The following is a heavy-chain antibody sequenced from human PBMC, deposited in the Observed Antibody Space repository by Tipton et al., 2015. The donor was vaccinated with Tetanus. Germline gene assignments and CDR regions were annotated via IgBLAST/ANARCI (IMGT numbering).Heavy chain of an antibody. J-gene: IGHJ4*02. CDR2: T. CDR3: ARDMRGEGGGWYTDY. Sequence: TNSNPSLKSRVAISVDTSRNQFSLRLTSVTAADTALYYCARDMRGEGGGWYTDYWGQGTLVTVSS. D-gene: IGHD6-19*01. V-gene: IGHV4-59*01.